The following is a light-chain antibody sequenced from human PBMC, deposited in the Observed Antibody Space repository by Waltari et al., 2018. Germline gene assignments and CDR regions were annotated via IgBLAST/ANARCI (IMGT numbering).Light chain of an antibody. CDR2: AAS. CDR3: QQSYSFTRT. Sequence: DIQMTQSPSPLSASVGDRVTITCRASQTISRYLNWYQTKPGKAPNLLIYAASSLQSGVPSRFSGSGSGRDFTLIITSLQPEDFATYYCQQSYSFTRTFGQGTKVEIK. V-gene: IGKV1-39*01. J-gene: IGKJ1*01. CDR1: QTISRY.